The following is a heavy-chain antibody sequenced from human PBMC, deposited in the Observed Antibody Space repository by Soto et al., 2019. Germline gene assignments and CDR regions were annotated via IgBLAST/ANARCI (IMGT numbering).Heavy chain of an antibody. D-gene: IGHD2-8*01. CDR1: GFTFGTYA. V-gene: IGHV3-33*01. CDR3: ARAFCTNGVCYYFFDY. CDR2: IYYDGSNR. J-gene: IGHJ4*01. Sequence: GGSLRLSCAASGFTFGTYAMHWVRQAPGKGLEWVAVIYYDGSNRYYGDAVKGRFTISRDNSKSTLYLQMSSLRAEDTAVYYCARAFCTNGVCYYFFDYWGHGTLATVSS.